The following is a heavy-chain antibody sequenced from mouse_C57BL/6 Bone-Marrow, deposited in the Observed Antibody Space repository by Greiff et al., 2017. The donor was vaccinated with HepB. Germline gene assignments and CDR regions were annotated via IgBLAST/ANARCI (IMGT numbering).Heavy chain of an antibody. CDR1: GYTFTDHI. V-gene: IGHV1-11*01. CDR3: FDSNYGWFYAMDY. J-gene: IGHJ4*01. Sequence: VQLQQSGAELASPGASVRLSCKASGYTFTDHIMNWVKKRPGQGLEWIGRIYPVSGETNYNQKFMGKATFSVDRSSSTVYMVLNSLTSEDPAVYYCFDSNYGWFYAMDYWGQGTSVTVSS. CDR2: IYPVSGET. D-gene: IGHD2-5*01.